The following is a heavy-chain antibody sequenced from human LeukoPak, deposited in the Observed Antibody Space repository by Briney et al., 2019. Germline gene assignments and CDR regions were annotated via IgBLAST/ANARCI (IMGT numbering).Heavy chain of an antibody. D-gene: IGHD1-1*01. CDR1: GGTFSSYA. J-gene: IGHJ6*03. CDR2: IIPIFGTA. Sequence: SVQVSCKASGGTFSSYAISWVRQAPGQGLEWMGGIIPIFGTANYAQKFQGRVTITADESTSTAYMELSSLRSEDTAVYYCARNPNANYYYYMDVWGKGTTVTISS. CDR3: ARNPNANYYYYMDV. V-gene: IGHV1-69*13.